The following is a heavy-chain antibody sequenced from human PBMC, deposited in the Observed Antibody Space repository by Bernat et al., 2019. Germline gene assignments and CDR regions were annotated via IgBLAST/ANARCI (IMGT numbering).Heavy chain of an antibody. CDR1: GFTFSSYW. J-gene: IGHJ4*02. CDR3: ARGKWAVAGRGPFDY. D-gene: IGHD6-19*01. V-gene: IGHV3-7*02. Sequence: EVQLVESGGGLVQPGGSLRLSCAASGFTFSSYWMSWVRQAPGKGLEWVANIKQDGSEKYYVDSVKGRFTISRDNAKNSLYLQMNSLRAEDTAVYYCARGKWAVAGRGPFDYWGQGTLVTVSS. CDR2: IKQDGSEK.